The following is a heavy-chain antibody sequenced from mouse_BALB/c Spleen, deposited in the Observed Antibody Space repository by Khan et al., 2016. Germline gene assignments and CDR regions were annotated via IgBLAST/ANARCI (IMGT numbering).Heavy chain of an antibody. CDR2: INPSTGYT. CDR3: ARKAYYGNYFDY. V-gene: IGHV1-7*01. D-gene: IGHD2-10*01. Sequence: QVQLQQPGAELAKPGASVKMSCKASGYTFTSYWMHWVKQRPGQGLEWIGYINPSTGYTEYNQKFKDKATLTADKSSSTAYMQLSSLTSEDSAVYYCARKAYYGNYFDYWSQGTTLTVSS. CDR1: GYTFTSYW. J-gene: IGHJ2*01.